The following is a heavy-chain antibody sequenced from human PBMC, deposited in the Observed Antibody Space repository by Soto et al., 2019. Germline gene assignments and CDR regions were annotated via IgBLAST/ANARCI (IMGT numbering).Heavy chain of an antibody. CDR1: GFTFDDYA. CDR2: ISWDSGSI. D-gene: IGHD3-16*01. J-gene: IGHJ2*01. V-gene: IGHV3-9*01. CDR3: AKWGEGSDWYFDL. Sequence: GGSLRLSCAASGFTFDDYAMHWVRQAPGKGLEWVSGISWDSGSIGYADSVKGRFTISRDNAKNSLYLQMNSLRAEGTAVCYCAKWGEGSDWYFDLWGRGTLVTVSS.